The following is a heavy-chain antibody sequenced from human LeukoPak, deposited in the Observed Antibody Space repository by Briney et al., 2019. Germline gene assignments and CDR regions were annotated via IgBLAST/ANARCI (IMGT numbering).Heavy chain of an antibody. Sequence: GGSLTLSCAASGFTFSSYEMNGVRQAPGKGLEGVAYISSSGSTKYYADSVKGRFTISRHNTKNSLYLQMNSLRADNTAVYYLARAQPSSYFMGVWGKGTTVTVSS. CDR1: GFTFSSYE. D-gene: IGHD2-2*01. CDR2: ISSSGSTK. V-gene: IGHV3-48*03. J-gene: IGHJ6*03. CDR3: ARAQPSSYFMGV.